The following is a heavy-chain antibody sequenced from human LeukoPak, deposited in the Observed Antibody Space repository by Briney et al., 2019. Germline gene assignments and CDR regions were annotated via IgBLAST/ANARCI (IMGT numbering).Heavy chain of an antibody. J-gene: IGHJ4*02. CDR1: GFTFSSCA. Sequence: PGGSLRLSCTASGFTFSSCAMHWVRQAPGKGLERAAVISYDGSNKYYADSVKGRFTISRDNSKNTLYLQMNSLRAEDTAVYYCARGYGSGSDRLDYWGQGTLVTVSS. D-gene: IGHD3-10*01. CDR2: ISYDGSNK. V-gene: IGHV3-30*04. CDR3: ARGYGSGSDRLDY.